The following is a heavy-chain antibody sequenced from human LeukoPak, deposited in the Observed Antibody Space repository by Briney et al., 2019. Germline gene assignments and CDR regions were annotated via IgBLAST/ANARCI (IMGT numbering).Heavy chain of an antibody. CDR1: GVSFSGYY. CDR3: ARGFSYGYGY. J-gene: IGHJ4*02. CDR2: INHSGSS. V-gene: IGHV4-34*01. D-gene: IGHD5-18*01. Sequence: PSETLSLTCAVYGVSFSGYYWSWIPQPPGEGLEWFGEINHSGSSNYNPSLKSRVTISSVTSKYQFSLKLSAVTAANTAVYYCARGFSYGYGYWGQGTLVTVSS.